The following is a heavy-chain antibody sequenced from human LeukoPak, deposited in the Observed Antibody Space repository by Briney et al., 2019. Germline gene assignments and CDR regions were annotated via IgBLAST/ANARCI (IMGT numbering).Heavy chain of an antibody. Sequence: GGSLKISCKGSGYSFTSYWIGWVRQMPGKGLEWMGIIYPGDSDTRYSPSFQGQVTISADKSISTAYLQWSSLKASDTAMYYCARRDCSGGSCYFFHFDYWGQGTLVTVSS. CDR1: GYSFTSYW. D-gene: IGHD2-15*01. J-gene: IGHJ4*02. V-gene: IGHV5-51*01. CDR2: IYPGDSDT. CDR3: ARRDCSGGSCYFFHFDY.